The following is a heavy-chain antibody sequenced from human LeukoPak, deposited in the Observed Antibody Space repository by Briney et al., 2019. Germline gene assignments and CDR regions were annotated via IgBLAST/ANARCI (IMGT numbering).Heavy chain of an antibody. D-gene: IGHD4-17*01. V-gene: IGHV1-2*02. Sequence: ASVKVSCKASGYTFTGYHMHWVRQAPGQGLEWMGWINPNSGGTNYAQKFQGRVTMTRDTSISTAYMELSRLRSDDTAVYYCARDLDYDLPFDYWGQGILVTVSS. J-gene: IGHJ4*02. CDR1: GYTFTGYH. CDR2: INPNSGGT. CDR3: ARDLDYDLPFDY.